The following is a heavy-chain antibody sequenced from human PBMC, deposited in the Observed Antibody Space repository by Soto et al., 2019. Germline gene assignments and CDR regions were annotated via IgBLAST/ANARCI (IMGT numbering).Heavy chain of an antibody. J-gene: IGHJ3*02. CDR3: ARHVFSHVNIHGFNAFDI. CDR2: IYYTGST. V-gene: IGHV4-39*01. CDR1: GYSVTSSTFY. Sequence: SETLSLTCIVSGYSVTSSTFYWGWIRQPPGKGLEWIGSIYYTGSTYYSPSLKSRVTISVDTSKNQFSLKVTSVTAADTAVYYCARHVFSHVNIHGFNAFDIWGQGTMVTVSS.